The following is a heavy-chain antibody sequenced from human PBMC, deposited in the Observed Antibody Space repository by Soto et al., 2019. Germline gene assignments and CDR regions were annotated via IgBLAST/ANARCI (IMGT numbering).Heavy chain of an antibody. CDR2: ILVGGST. J-gene: IGHJ4*02. D-gene: IGHD2-8*01. CDR3: ASDIRYCTNGVCSHDFDY. CDR1: GFICSSYD. Sequence: VQMLESGGGLAQPGGSLRLSCAVSGFICSSYDMSWVRQAPGKGLEWVSTILVGGSTHYEDSVKGRFTISRDTSKNTVYLQMSSLTAGDTAFYYCASDIRYCTNGVCSHDFDYWGQGTLVTVSS. V-gene: IGHV3-23*01.